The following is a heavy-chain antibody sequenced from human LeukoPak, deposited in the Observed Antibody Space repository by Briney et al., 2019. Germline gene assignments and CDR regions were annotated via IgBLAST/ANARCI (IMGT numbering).Heavy chain of an antibody. D-gene: IGHD3-10*02. V-gene: IGHV3-74*01. J-gene: IGHJ6*04. CDR1: GFTFSSYW. CDR3: AELGITMIGGV. CDR2: INSDGSST. Sequence: LGGSLRLSCAASGFTFSSYWMHWVRQAPGKGLVWVSRINSDGSSTSYADSVKGRFTISRDNAKNTLYLQMNSLRAEDTAVYYCAELGITMIGGVWGKGTTVTISS.